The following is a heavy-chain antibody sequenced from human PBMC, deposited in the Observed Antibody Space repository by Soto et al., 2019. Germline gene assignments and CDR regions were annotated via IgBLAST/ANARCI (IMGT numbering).Heavy chain of an antibody. CDR1: GFTFSSYA. CDR2: ISYDGSNK. CDR3: ARDGEFKLELGIYYYFDY. V-gene: IGHV3-30*04. J-gene: IGHJ4*02. Sequence: GGSLRLSCAASGFTFSSYAMHWVRQAPGKGLEWVAVISYDGSNKYYADSVKGRFTISRDNSKNTLYLQMNSLRAEDTAVYYCARDGEFKLELGIYYYFDYWGQGTLVTVSS. D-gene: IGHD7-27*01.